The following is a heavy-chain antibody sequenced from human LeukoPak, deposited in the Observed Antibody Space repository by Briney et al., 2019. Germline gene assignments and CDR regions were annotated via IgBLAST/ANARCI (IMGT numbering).Heavy chain of an antibody. V-gene: IGHV3-23*01. D-gene: IGHD5-24*01. Sequence: GGSLRLSCAASGITFRSHAMSWVRQAPGKGLEWVSLISGSGGHTYYGDSVKGRFTISRDNSTHRLYLQMNSLRPEDTAVYYCAKGGAATMRDGYNYYYYYMEVWGRGTTVTVSS. J-gene: IGHJ6*03. CDR2: ISGSGGHT. CDR1: GITFRSHA. CDR3: AKGGAATMRDGYNYYYYYMEV.